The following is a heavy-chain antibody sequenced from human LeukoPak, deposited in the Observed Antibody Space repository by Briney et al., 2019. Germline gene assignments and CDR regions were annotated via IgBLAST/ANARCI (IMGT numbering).Heavy chain of an antibody. V-gene: IGHV4-34*01. J-gene: IGHJ5*02. CDR1: GGSFSGYY. D-gene: IGHD2-2*01. Sequence: SETLSLTCAVYGGSFSGYYWSWIRQPPGKGLEWIGEINHSGSTNYNPSLKGRITISVDKSKNQVFLRLNSVAAADTALYYCARAQEGCSRASCYLEPWGQGTLVTVSS. CDR2: INHSGST. CDR3: ARAQEGCSRASCYLEP.